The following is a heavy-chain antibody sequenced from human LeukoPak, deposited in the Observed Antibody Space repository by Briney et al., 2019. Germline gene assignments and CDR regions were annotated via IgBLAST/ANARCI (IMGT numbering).Heavy chain of an antibody. Sequence: GGSLRLSCAASGFTFSSYSMNWVRQAPGKGLEWVSYISSSSSTIYYADSVKGRYTISRDNAKNSLYLQMNSLRAEDTAVYYCARAPRYSGSYYFDYWGQGTLVTVSS. CDR2: ISSSSSTI. CDR1: GFTFSSYS. V-gene: IGHV3-48*04. D-gene: IGHD1-26*01. CDR3: ARAPRYSGSYYFDY. J-gene: IGHJ4*02.